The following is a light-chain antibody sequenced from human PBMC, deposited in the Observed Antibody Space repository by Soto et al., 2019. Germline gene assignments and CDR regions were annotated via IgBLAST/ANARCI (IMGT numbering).Light chain of an antibody. CDR2: DAS. Sequence: EIVLTQSPATLSLSPGERATLSCRASQSVRRYLAWYKQKPGQAPRLLIYDASNRAPGIPARFSGSGSGTDVTLTIHSQEPEDFAVYYCQQRRDWPSTFGGGTKLQIK. CDR1: QSVRRY. V-gene: IGKV3-11*01. J-gene: IGKJ4*01. CDR3: QQRRDWPST.